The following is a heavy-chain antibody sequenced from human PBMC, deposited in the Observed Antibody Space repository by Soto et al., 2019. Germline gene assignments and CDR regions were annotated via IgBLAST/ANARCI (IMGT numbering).Heavy chain of an antibody. CDR2: IYYSGST. CDR3: ARLLGDYDFFDY. CDR1: GGSISSYY. Sequence: SETLSLTCTVSGGSISSYYWSWIRQPPGKGLEWIGYIYYSGSTNYNPSLKSRVTISVDTSKNQFSLKLSSVTAADTAVYYRARLLGDYDFFDYWGQGTLVTVSS. J-gene: IGHJ4*02. D-gene: IGHD4-17*01. V-gene: IGHV4-59*01.